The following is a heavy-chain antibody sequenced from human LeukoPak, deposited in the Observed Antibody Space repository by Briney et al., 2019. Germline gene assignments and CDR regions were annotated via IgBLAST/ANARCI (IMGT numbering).Heavy chain of an antibody. Sequence: GSLRLSCAASGFTFSTYMMHWVRQAPGKGLECVAFISDDGFNKDYIDSVNGRFTVSRDNSQNTMYLQMNSLRIEDTAVYYCARETRLRWTDYWGQGTLVTVSS. CDR3: ARETRLRWTDY. J-gene: IGHJ4*02. CDR2: ISDDGFNK. D-gene: IGHD5-24*01. V-gene: IGHV3-30*14. CDR1: GFTFSTYM.